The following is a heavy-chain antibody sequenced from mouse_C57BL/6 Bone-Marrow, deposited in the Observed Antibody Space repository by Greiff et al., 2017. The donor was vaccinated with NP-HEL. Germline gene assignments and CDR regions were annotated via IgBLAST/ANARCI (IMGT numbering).Heavy chain of an antibody. Sequence: QVQLQQSGAELMKPGASVKLSCKATGYTFTGYWIEWVKQRPGHGLEWIGEILPGSGSTNYNEKFKGKATFTADTSSNTAYMQLSSLATEDSAIDDCAKGLDGYSTWCAYWGQGTLVTVSA. D-gene: IGHD2-3*01. CDR2: ILPGSGST. V-gene: IGHV1-9*01. CDR3: AKGLDGYSTWCAY. J-gene: IGHJ3*01. CDR1: GYTFTGYW.